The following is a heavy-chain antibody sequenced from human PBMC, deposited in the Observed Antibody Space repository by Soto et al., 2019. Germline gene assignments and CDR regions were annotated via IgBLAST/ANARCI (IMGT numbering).Heavy chain of an antibody. V-gene: IGHV3-7*01. D-gene: IGHD2-2*01. CDR2: IKQDGSEK. CDR1: GFTFSSYW. J-gene: IGHJ6*03. Sequence: PGGSLRFSCAASGFTFSSYWMSWVRQAPGKGLEWVANIKQDGSEKYYVDSVKGRFTISRDNAKNSLYLQMNSLRAEDTAVYYCARDRYCSSTSCYVSSSPPYYYMDVWGKGTTVTVSS. CDR3: ARDRYCSSTSCYVSSSPPYYYMDV.